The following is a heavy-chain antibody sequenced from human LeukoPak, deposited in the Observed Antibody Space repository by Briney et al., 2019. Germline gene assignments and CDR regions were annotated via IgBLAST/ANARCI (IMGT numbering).Heavy chain of an antibody. Sequence: SQTLSLTCAISGDSVSSNRATWNWIRQSPSRGLEWLGRTYYRSKWYNDYAVSVKSRITINPDTSKNQFSLQLNSVTPEDTAVYYCARDREYSSGWYERTRGGGFDYWGQGTLVTVSS. V-gene: IGHV6-1*01. CDR3: ARDREYSSGWYERTRGGGFDY. CDR1: GDSVSSNRAT. D-gene: IGHD6-19*01. CDR2: TYYRSKWYN. J-gene: IGHJ4*02.